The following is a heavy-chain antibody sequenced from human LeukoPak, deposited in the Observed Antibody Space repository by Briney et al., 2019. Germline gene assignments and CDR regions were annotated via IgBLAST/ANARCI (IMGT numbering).Heavy chain of an antibody. CDR1: GFTFSSYS. D-gene: IGHD4-17*01. V-gene: IGHV3-21*01. CDR2: ISSSSSYI. CDR3: ARDYAQYGMDV. Sequence: GGSLRLSCVASGFTFSSYSMNWVRQAPGKGLEWVSSISSSSSYIYYADSVKGRFTISRDNAKNSLYLQMNSLRAEDTAVYYCARDYAQYGMDVWGQGTTVTVSS. J-gene: IGHJ6*02.